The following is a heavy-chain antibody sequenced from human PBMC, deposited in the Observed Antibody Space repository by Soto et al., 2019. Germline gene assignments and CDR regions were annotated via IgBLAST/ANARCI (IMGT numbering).Heavy chain of an antibody. D-gene: IGHD2-15*01. V-gene: IGHV3-30-3*01. J-gene: IGHJ3*02. CDR2: ISYDGSNK. CDR1: GFTFSSYA. Sequence: GGSLRLSCAASGFTFSSYAMHWVRQAPGKGLEWVAVISYDGSNKYYADSVKGRFTISRDNSKNTLYLQMNSLRAEDTAVYYCARDPPEDGAFDIWGQGTMVTVSS. CDR3: ARDPPEDGAFDI.